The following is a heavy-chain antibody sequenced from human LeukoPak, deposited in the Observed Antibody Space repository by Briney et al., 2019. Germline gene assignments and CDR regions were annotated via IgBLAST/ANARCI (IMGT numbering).Heavy chain of an antibody. CDR2: IRYDGSNK. CDR3: ARDLCSGERCKHDY. V-gene: IGHV3-30*02. D-gene: IGHD2-15*01. J-gene: IGHJ4*02. CDR1: GCTFSSYG. Sequence: GGSLRLSCAASGCTFSSYGMHWVRQAPGKGLEWVAFIRYDGSNKYYADSVKGRFTISRDNSKNTLYLQMNSLRAEDTAVYYCARDLCSGERCKHDYWGQGTLVTVSS.